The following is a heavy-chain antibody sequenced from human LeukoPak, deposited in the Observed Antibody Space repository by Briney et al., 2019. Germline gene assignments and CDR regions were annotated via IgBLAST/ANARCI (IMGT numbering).Heavy chain of an antibody. Sequence: GGSLRLSCAASGFTFSSYAMHWVRQAPGKGLEWVAVISYDGSNKYYADSVKGRFTISRDNSKNTLYLQMNSLRAEDTAFYYCAKDGRWLQLEYYFDYWGQGTLVTVSS. V-gene: IGHV3-30*04. CDR2: ISYDGSNK. CDR3: AKDGRWLQLEYYFDY. CDR1: GFTFSSYA. J-gene: IGHJ4*02. D-gene: IGHD5-24*01.